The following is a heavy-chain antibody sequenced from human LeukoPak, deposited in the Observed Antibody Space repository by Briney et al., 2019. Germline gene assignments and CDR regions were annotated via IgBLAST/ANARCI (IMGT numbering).Heavy chain of an antibody. D-gene: IGHD3-3*01. V-gene: IGHV4-59*08. J-gene: IGHJ4*02. CDR3: ASTTIFGVVTGFDY. Sequence: SETLSLTCTVSGGSISSYYWSWIRQPPGKGLEWIGYIYYSGSTNYNPSLKSRVTISVDTSKNQFSLKLSSVTAADTAVYYCASTTIFGVVTGFDYWGQGTLVTVSS. CDR1: GGSISSYY. CDR2: IYYSGST.